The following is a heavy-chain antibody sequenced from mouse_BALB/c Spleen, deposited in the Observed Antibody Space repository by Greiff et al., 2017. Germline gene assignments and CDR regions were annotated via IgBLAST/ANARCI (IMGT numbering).Heavy chain of an antibody. CDR1: GFTFSSYT. J-gene: IGHJ3*01. D-gene: IGHD1-1*01. CDR3: ARHGSRYVGVWFAY. V-gene: IGHV5-12-2*01. Sequence: EVQGVESGGGLVQPGGSLKLSCAASGFTFSSYTMSWVRQTPEKRLEWVAYISNGGGSTYYPDTVKGRFTISRDNAKNTLYLQMSSLKSEDTAMYYCARHGSRYVGVWFAYWGQGTLVTVSA. CDR2: ISNGGGST.